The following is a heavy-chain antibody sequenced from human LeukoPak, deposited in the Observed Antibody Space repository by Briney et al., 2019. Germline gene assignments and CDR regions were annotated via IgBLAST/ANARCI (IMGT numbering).Heavy chain of an antibody. V-gene: IGHV3-64*04. Sequence: GGSLRLSCSASGFTFTSYALHWVRQAPGKGLEHVSSISSYGGGTYYADSVKGRFTISRDNANNTLYLQMNSLRPEDTALYHCAKDKDFWSGYYRGLPYFYGLDVWGQGTTVIVSS. D-gene: IGHD3-3*01. J-gene: IGHJ6*02. CDR3: AKDKDFWSGYYRGLPYFYGLDV. CDR2: ISSYGGGT. CDR1: GFTFTSYA.